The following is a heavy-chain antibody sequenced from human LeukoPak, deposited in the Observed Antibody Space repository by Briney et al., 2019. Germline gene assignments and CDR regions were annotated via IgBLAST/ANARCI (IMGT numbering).Heavy chain of an antibody. V-gene: IGHV4-59*12. D-gene: IGHD3-3*01. Sequence: PSETLSLTCTVSGGSISSYYWSWIRQPPGKGLEWLGYINYRGSTNYNPSLKSRVTISVDTSKNQFSLKLSSVTAADTAVYYCARGHYDFWSGYWFDPWGEGTLVTVSS. CDR2: INYRGST. CDR3: ARGHYDFWSGYWFDP. J-gene: IGHJ5*02. CDR1: GGSISSYY.